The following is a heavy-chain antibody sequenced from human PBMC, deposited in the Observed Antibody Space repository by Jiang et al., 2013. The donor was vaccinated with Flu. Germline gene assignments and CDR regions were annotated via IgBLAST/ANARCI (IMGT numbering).Heavy chain of an antibody. J-gene: IGHJ4*02. V-gene: IGHV4-4*02. Sequence: GSGLVKPSGTLSLTCSVSGDSISTADWWSWVRQAPGKGLEWIGEIYHDGTTNYNPSLKRRVTMLVDKVKNQFSLKVTSVTAADAAVYYCARDRTEGDSVWGTYRQYYFDSWGQGTLVTVSS. CDR2: IYHDGTT. CDR3: ARDRTEGDSVWGTYRQYYFDS. CDR1: GDSISTADW. D-gene: IGHD3-16*02.